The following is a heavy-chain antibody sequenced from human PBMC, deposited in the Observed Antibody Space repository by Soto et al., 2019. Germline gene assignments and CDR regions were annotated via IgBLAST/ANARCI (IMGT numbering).Heavy chain of an antibody. J-gene: IGHJ4*02. CDR1: GFTFSTYC. CDR3: VRGTSAWRGMDY. CDR2: ICRDGSGT. D-gene: IGHD6-19*01. Sequence: EVQLVESGGGLVQPGGSLRLSCAVSGFTFSTYCMHWVRQTPETGLVWVSRICRDGSGTYYARSVKGRFTISGDDAKNSLYRQMNSLRGEDPALYHCVRGTSAWRGMDYWGQGTLVTVS. V-gene: IGHV3-74*01.